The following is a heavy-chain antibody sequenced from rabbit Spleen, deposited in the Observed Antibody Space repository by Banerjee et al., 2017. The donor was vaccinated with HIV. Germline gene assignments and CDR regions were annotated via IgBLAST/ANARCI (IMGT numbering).Heavy chain of an antibody. Sequence: QEQLMESGGGLVQPGGSLKLSCKASGFDFSRTGVSWVRQAPGKGLEWIGYIDLLFGTTYYANWVNGRFTISSHSAQNTLYLQLHSLTAADTATYFCVRGASGSGYYSLWGPGTLVTV. CDR2: IDLLFGTT. D-gene: IGHD1-1*01. V-gene: IGHV1S47*01. CDR3: VRGASGSGYYSL. CDR1: GFDFSRTG. J-gene: IGHJ6*01.